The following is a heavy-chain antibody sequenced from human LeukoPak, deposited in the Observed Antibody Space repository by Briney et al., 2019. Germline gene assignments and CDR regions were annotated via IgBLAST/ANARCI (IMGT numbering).Heavy chain of an antibody. V-gene: IGHV4-39*07. CDR3: ARGHPEYFGSGSYYFDY. CDR2: IYYSGDT. Sequence: GSLRLSCAASGFTFSSYWMSWIRQLPGKGLEWIGSIYYSGDTYYNPSLQSRVAISIDTSKNQFSLKLSSLTAADTAVYYCARGHPEYFGSGSYYFDYWGQGTLVTVSS. J-gene: IGHJ4*02. D-gene: IGHD3-10*01. CDR1: GFTFSSYW.